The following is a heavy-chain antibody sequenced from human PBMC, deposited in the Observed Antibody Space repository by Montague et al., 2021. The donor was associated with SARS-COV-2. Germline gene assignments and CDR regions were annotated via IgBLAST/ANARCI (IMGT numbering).Heavy chain of an antibody. CDR2: IYTSGTT. Sequence: SETLSLTCTILVSCICGYYWSCTRQHSGHGPEWIGLIYTSGTTNYNPSLKSRVTMSVDTSKNQFSLKLSSVTAADTAVYYCAGGSGIINFYNSGMDVWGQGTTVTVSS. CDR1: VSCICGYY. V-gene: IGHV4-4*07. D-gene: IGHD3-10*01. J-gene: IGHJ6*02. CDR3: AGGSGIINFYNSGMDV.